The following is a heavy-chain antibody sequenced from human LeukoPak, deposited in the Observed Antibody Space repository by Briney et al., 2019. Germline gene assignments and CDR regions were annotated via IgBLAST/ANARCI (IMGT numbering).Heavy chain of an antibody. CDR2: IKSKTDGGTT. CDR3: TTGNDWLVGEDY. V-gene: IGHV3-15*01. Sequence: PGRSLRLSCAASGFTFSNAWMSWVRQAPGKGLEWVGRIKSKTDGGTTDYAAPVKGRFTISRDDSKNTLYLQMNSLKTEDTAVYYCTTGNDWLVGEDYWGQGTLVTVSS. CDR1: GFTFSNAW. J-gene: IGHJ4*02. D-gene: IGHD3-9*01.